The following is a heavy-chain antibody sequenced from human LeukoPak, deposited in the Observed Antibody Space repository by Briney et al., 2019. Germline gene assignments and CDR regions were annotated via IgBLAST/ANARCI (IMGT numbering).Heavy chain of an antibody. V-gene: IGHV1-69*13. D-gene: IGHD3-22*01. CDR3: ARSFDSSGYYFDY. J-gene: IGHJ4*02. CDR1: GGTFSSYA. CDR2: IIPIFGTA. Sequence: ASVKVFCKASGGTFSSYAISWVRQAPGQGLEWMGGIIPIFGTANYAQKFQGRVTITADESTSTAYMELSSLRSEDTAVYYCARSFDSSGYYFDYWGQGTLVTVSS.